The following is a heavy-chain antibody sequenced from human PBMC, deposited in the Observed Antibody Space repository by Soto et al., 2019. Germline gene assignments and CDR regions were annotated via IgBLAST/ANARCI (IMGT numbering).Heavy chain of an antibody. D-gene: IGHD5-12*01. CDR3: TTVGGYDSYYYSGMHV. Sequence: PGGSLRLSCAASGFTFSNAWMSWVRQAPGKGLEWVGRIKSKTDGGTTDYAAPVKGRFTISRDDSKNTLYLQMNSLKTEDTAVYYCTTVGGYDSYYYSGMHVWGQGTTVTVPS. CDR1: GFTFSNAW. CDR2: IKSKTDGGTT. V-gene: IGHV3-15*01. J-gene: IGHJ6*02.